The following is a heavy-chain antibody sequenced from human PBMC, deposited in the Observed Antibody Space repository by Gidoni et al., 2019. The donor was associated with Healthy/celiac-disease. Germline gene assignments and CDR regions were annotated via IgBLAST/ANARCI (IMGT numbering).Heavy chain of an antibody. Sequence: QPPGKGLEWIGSIYYSGSTYYNPSLKSRVTISVDTSKNQFSLKLSSVTAADTAVYYCARRYCSSTSCSDYWGQGTLVTVSS. V-gene: IGHV4-39*01. D-gene: IGHD2-2*01. CDR2: IYYSGST. CDR3: ARRYCSSTSCSDY. J-gene: IGHJ4*02.